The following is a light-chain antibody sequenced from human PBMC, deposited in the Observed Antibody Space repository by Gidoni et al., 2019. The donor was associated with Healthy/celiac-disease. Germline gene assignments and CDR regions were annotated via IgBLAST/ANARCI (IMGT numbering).Light chain of an antibody. V-gene: IGKV3-15*01. CDR1: QSVSSN. Sequence: EIVMPQSPATLSMSPGERATLSCRASQSVSSNLAWYQQKPGQAPRLLIYGASTRATGIPARFSGSGSGTEFTLTISSLQSEDFAVYYCQQYNNWPPLTFGGGTKVEIK. CDR3: QQYNNWPPLT. CDR2: GAS. J-gene: IGKJ4*01.